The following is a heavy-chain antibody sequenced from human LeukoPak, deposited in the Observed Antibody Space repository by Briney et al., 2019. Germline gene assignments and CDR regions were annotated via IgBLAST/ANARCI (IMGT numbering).Heavy chain of an antibody. CDR2: IYYSGST. D-gene: IGHD4-17*01. CDR3: ARSYGDYVNFDY. J-gene: IGHJ4*02. CDR1: GGSISSYY. Sequence: SETLSLTCTVSGGSISSYYWSWIRQPPGKGLEWIGYIYYSGSTNYNPSLKSRVTISVDTSKNQFSLKLSSVTAADTAVYYCARSYGDYVNFDYWGQGTLVTVSS. V-gene: IGHV4-59*01.